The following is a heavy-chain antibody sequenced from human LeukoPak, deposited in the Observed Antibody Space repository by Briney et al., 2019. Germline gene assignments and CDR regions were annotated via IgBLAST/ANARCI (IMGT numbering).Heavy chain of an antibody. Sequence: GESLKISCQGSGSRFTSYWIGWVRQLPGKGLEWMGIIYPGDSDTRYSPSFQGQVTFSADMSISTAYLQWSSLKASDTAMYYCARLDGDYVRNGFDYWGQGTLVTVSS. D-gene: IGHD4-17*01. CDR3: ARLDGDYVRNGFDY. CDR2: IYPGDSDT. J-gene: IGHJ4*02. CDR1: GSRFTSYW. V-gene: IGHV5-51*01.